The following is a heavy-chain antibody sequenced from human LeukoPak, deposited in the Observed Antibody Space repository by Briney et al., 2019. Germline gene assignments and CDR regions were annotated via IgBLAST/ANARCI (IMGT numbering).Heavy chain of an antibody. J-gene: IGHJ1*01. V-gene: IGHV3-13*01. CDR3: AKDGGINSGYYYGEYFQH. CDR2: IGIRGDT. CDR1: GFTFIDYD. D-gene: IGHD3-22*01. Sequence: GGSLRLSCAASGFTFIDYDMHWVRQVIGKGLEWVSAIGIRGDTHYSGSVKGRFTISRDNSKNTLYLQMNSLRAEDTAVYYCAKDGGINSGYYYGEYFQHWGQGTLVTVSS.